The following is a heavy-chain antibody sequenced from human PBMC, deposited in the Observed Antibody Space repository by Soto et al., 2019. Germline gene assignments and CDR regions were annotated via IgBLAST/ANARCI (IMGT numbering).Heavy chain of an antibody. D-gene: IGHD6-13*01. Sequence: GGSLRLSCTASGFTFSSHAMTWVRRAPGKGLEWVSGLSDSGDSIYYADSVKGRFTIYRDNSMNTLYLQMNTLRVEDTAVYYCAKVSSSWYAGFFDLWGQGTLVTVS. CDR1: GFTFSSHA. J-gene: IGHJ4*02. CDR2: LSDSGDSI. CDR3: AKVSSSWYAGFFDL. V-gene: IGHV3-23*01.